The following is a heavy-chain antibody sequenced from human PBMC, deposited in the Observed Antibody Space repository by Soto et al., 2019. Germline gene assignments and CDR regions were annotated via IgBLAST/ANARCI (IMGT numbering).Heavy chain of an antibody. Sequence: GESLKISCKGSGYNFATYWIGWVRQMPGKGLEWMGIIYPGDSDTRYSPSFQGQVTISADKSISTAYLQWRSLKASDTAMYYCARRGAFYCSGASCYSRGSFDYSGQGTLVTVYS. CDR2: IYPGDSDT. V-gene: IGHV5-51*01. J-gene: IGHJ4*02. D-gene: IGHD2-15*01. CDR1: GYNFATYW. CDR3: ARRGAFYCSGASCYSRGSFDY.